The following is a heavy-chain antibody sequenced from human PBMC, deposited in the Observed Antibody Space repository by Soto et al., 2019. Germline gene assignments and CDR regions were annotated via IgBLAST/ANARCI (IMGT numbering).Heavy chain of an antibody. CDR2: ISYDGSNK. J-gene: IGHJ6*02. CDR3: ARETYYDFWSGPYYGMDV. CDR1: GFTFSSYA. Sequence: QVQLVESGGGVVQPGRSLRLSCAASGFTFSSYAMHWVRQAPGKGLEWVAVISYDGSNKYYADSVKGRFTISRDNSKNTLYLQMNILRAEDTAVYYCARETYYDFWSGPYYGMDVWGQWTTVTVSS. V-gene: IGHV3-30-3*01. D-gene: IGHD3-3*01.